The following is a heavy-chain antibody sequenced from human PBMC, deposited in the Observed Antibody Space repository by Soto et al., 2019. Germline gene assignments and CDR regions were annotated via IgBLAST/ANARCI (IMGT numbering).Heavy chain of an antibody. J-gene: IGHJ4*02. CDR3: TTDISVIIGGIDY. CDR1: GFTFSNAW. V-gene: IGHV3-15*07. CDR2: IKSKTDGGTT. D-gene: IGHD6-19*01. Sequence: GGSLRLSCAASGFTFSNAWMNWVRQAPGKGLEWVGRIKSKTDGGTTDYAAPVKGRFTISRDDSKNTLYLQMNSLKTEDTAVYYCTTDISVIIGGIDYWGQGTLVTVSS.